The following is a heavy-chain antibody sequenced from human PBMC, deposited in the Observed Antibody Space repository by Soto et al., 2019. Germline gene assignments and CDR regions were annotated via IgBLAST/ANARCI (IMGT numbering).Heavy chain of an antibody. J-gene: IGHJ3*02. CDR3: ERTTQDTIDDFEI. V-gene: IGHV4-39*01. CDR1: GGSIINSNYF. CDR2: IYYRGST. Sequence: SETLSLACTVSGGSIINSNYFWGWIRQPPGKGLEWIGSIYYRGSTYYNPSLKSRVTISADTSKNQFSLKLNSVTAAETAVYYCERTTQDTIDDFEIWGQGTMVTVSS. D-gene: IGHD2-2*01.